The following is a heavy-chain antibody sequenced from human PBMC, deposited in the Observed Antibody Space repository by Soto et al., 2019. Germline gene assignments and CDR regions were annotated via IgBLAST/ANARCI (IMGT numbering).Heavy chain of an antibody. CDR3: ARTTGRHLDF. D-gene: IGHD4-4*01. J-gene: IGHJ4*02. V-gene: IGHV4-39*01. CDR2: IDYSGTA. CDR1: YGSINVRNFF. Sequence: NPSATLSLACTVSYGSINVRNFFLGWVRQPPGKGLEWIGNIDYSGTAYFNPSLGTRVTFPVDTSKNQFSLTLYSVTAADTAVYYCARTTGRHLDFWGQGILVTVS.